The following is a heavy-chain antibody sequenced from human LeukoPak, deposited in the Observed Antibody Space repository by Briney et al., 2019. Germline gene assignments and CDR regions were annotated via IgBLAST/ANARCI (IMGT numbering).Heavy chain of an antibody. V-gene: IGHV3-66*01. Sequence: GGSLRLSCAASGFTVSSHYMSWVRQGPGKGLEWVSIIYSGGSPYYPDSVKGRFTISRDKLKTTLYLQMNSLRAEDTAVYYCARVVGAFDIWGQGTMVTVSS. CDR3: ARVVGAFDI. CDR2: IYSGGSP. J-gene: IGHJ3*02. CDR1: GFTVSSHY.